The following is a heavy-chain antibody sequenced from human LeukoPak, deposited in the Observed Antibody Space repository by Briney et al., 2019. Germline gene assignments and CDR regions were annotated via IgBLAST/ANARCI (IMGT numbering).Heavy chain of an antibody. J-gene: IGHJ4*02. V-gene: IGHV5-51*01. CDR3: ARPPSRGYSSSFEY. CDR2: IYPDESNI. CDR1: GYSFPTYW. D-gene: IGHD2-2*03. Sequence: KPGESLKISCMGSGYSFPTYWIALVRHLPGKGLEWMGIIYPDESNIRYSPSFQGQVTISADKSISTAYLQWSSLKASDTAMYYCARPPSRGYSSSFEYWGQGTLVTVSS.